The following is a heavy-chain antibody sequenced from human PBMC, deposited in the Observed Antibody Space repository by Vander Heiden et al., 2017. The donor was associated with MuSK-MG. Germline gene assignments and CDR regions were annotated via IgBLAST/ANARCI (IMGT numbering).Heavy chain of an antibody. CDR2: IYYSGIT. CDR1: GDSLNSADFY. CDR3: ARWFNNNWYVGS. Sequence: QLQLPESGPGLVKPSATLSLPCSVSGDSLNSADFYWDWLRQSAGKGLEWIGTIYYSGITYYNPSLKSRVTMSVDTAKNHFSLNLTSVTAADTAVYFCARWFNNNWYVGSWGQGTLVTVSS. V-gene: IGHV4-39*02. D-gene: IGHD1-1*01. J-gene: IGHJ5*02.